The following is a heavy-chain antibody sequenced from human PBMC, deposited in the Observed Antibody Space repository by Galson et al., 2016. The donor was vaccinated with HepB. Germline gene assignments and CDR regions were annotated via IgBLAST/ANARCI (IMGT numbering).Heavy chain of an antibody. D-gene: IGHD2-15*01. CDR2: ISSSSSTI. J-gene: IGHJ4*02. V-gene: IGHV3-48*01. CDR3: ASWIDCSGGSCYPANFDY. CDR1: GFSFRSYT. Sequence: SLRLSCAASGFSFRSYTMNWVRQAPGKGLEWISYISSSSSTIYYADSVKGRSTISRDNAKNSLYLQMNSLRVEDTAVYFCASWIDCSGGSCYPANFDYWGQGTLVTVSS.